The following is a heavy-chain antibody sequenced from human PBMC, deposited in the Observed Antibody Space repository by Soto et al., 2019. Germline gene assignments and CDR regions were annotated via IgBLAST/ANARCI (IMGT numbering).Heavy chain of an antibody. V-gene: IGHV3-21*01. Sequence: GGSLSLSCAASGFTLTTYTMNWVRQAPGMGLEWVSSINGRGNYKYYTDSVEGRFTISRDNAQNSLYLQMNSLRAEDTAVYYCAREDGVVGATSAFDYWGQGTLVTVSS. J-gene: IGHJ4*02. CDR1: GFTLTTYT. D-gene: IGHD1-26*01. CDR2: INGRGNYK. CDR3: AREDGVVGATSAFDY.